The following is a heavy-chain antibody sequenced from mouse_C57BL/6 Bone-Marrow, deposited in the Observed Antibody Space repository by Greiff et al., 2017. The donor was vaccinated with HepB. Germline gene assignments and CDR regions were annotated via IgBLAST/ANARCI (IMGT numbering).Heavy chain of an antibody. V-gene: IGHV1-82*01. CDR3: ARRDGFDY. CDR2: IYPGDGDT. Sequence: QVRLQQSGPELVKPGASVKISCKASGYAFSSSWMNWVKQRPGKGLEWIGRIYPGDGDTNYNGKFKGKATLTADKSSSTAYMQLSSLTSEDSAVYFCARRDGFDYWGQGTTLTVSS. CDR1: GYAFSSSW. D-gene: IGHD2-3*01. J-gene: IGHJ2*01.